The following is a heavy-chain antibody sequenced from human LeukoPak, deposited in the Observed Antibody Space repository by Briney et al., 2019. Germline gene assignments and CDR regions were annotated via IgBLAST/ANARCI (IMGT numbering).Heavy chain of an antibody. Sequence: GGSLRLSCAASGFTFSVRAFHWVRQAPGKGLEWVAVIGYAGSKTYYRASVQGRFTISREDSKSTLYLQMNSLRAEDTAVYHCATDAGSFDLGTARFDSWGQGTLVTVPS. D-gene: IGHD3/OR15-3a*01. CDR3: ATDAGSFDLGTARFDS. V-gene: IGHV3-33*01. CDR1: GFTFSVRA. J-gene: IGHJ4*02. CDR2: IGYAGSKT.